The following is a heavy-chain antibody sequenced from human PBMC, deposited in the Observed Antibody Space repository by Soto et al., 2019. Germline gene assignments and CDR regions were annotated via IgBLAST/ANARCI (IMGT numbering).Heavy chain of an antibody. CDR2: IKEDGSEK. CDR1: GFIFSNYW. Sequence: PGGSLRLSCAASGFIFSNYWMSWVRQAPGKGLEWVANIKEDGSEKYYADSVKGRFTISRDNAKNSLYLQMNSLRAEDTAVYYCARVQNYDYVWGSYAGPEDDAFDIWGQGTMVTVS. D-gene: IGHD3-16*01. J-gene: IGHJ3*02. CDR3: ARVQNYDYVWGSYAGPEDDAFDI. V-gene: IGHV3-7*01.